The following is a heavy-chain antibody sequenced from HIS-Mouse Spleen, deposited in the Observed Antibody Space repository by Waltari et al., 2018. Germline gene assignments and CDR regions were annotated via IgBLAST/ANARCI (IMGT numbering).Heavy chain of an antibody. D-gene: IGHD6-13*01. V-gene: IGHV4-39*07. J-gene: IGHJ2*01. Sequence: QLQLQESGPGLVKPSETLSLTCTVSGGSISSSSYYWVWIRQPPGKGLEGIGSIYYSGRTYYNPSLKSRVTMSVDASKNQFSLKLSSVTAADTAVYYCAREIPYSSSWYDWYFDLWGRGTLVTVSS. CDR3: AREIPYSSSWYDWYFDL. CDR1: GGSISSSSYY. CDR2: IYYSGRT.